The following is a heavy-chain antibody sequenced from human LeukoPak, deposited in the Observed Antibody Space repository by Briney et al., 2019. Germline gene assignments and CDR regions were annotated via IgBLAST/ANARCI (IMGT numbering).Heavy chain of an antibody. D-gene: IGHD6-13*01. Sequence: PGGSLRLSCAASGFTFSSYSMNWVRQAPGKGLEWVSSISSSSSYIYYADSVKGRFTISRDNAKNSLYLQMNSLRAEDTAVYYCAREGSSCQYYYYYYMDVWGKGTTVTVSS. CDR1: GFTFSSYS. CDR2: ISSSSSYI. V-gene: IGHV3-21*01. CDR3: AREGSSCQYYYYYYMDV. J-gene: IGHJ6*03.